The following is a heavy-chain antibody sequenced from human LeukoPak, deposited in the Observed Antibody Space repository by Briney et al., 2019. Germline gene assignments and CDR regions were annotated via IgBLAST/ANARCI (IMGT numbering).Heavy chain of an antibody. CDR2: IYHSGST. D-gene: IGHD4-17*01. Sequence: SETLSLTCTVSGYSISSGYYWGWIRQPPGKGLEWIGSIYHSGSTYYNPSLKSRVTISVDTSKNQFSLKLSSVTAADTAVYYCARFMTTVTKWGQGTLVTVSS. CDR1: GYSISSGYY. V-gene: IGHV4-38-2*02. CDR3: ARFMTTVTK. J-gene: IGHJ4*02.